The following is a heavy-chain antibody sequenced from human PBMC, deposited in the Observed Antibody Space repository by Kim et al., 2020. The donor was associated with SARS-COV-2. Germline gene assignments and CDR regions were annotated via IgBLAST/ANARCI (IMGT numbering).Heavy chain of an antibody. V-gene: IGHV3-33*01. J-gene: IGHJ4*02. CDR3: ARDPAPAPDYYFDY. Sequence: GGSLRLSCAASGFTFSSYGMHWVRQAPGKGLEWVAVIWYDGSNKYYADSVKGRFTISRDNSKNTLYLQMNSLRAEDTAVYYCARDPAPAPDYYFDYWGQGTLVTVSS. CDR1: GFTFSSYG. CDR2: IWYDGSNK. D-gene: IGHD2-2*01.